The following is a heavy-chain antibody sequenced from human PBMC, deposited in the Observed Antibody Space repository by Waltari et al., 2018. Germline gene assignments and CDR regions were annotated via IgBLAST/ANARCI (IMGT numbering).Heavy chain of an antibody. CDR1: GYTFTSYY. V-gene: IGHV1-46*01. CDR2: INPRGGST. J-gene: IGHJ4*02. CDR3: ARDQGSYYFDY. Sequence: QVQLVQSGAEVKKPGASVKVSCKASGYTFTSYYMHWVRQAPGQGLEWMGIINPRGGSTSYAQKFQGRVTMTRDTSTSTVYMELSSLRSEDTAVYYCARDQGSYYFDYWGQGTLVTVSS.